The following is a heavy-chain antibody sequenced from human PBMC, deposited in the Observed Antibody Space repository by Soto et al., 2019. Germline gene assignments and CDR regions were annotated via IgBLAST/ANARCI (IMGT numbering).Heavy chain of an antibody. CDR3: ARVTPGNNLYYFSGLDF. D-gene: IGHD1-1*01. CDR1: GFTFDTYG. J-gene: IGHJ6*02. Sequence: QPVGSLRLSCVASGFTFDTYGIHWVRQAPGKGLQWVALISYEGSNTYYADSVRGRFTISRDNSKNTLYLQMNTLRPEDTGLYYCARVTPGNNLYYFSGLDFWGQGTSVTVSS. V-gene: IGHV3-30-3*01. CDR2: ISYEGSNT.